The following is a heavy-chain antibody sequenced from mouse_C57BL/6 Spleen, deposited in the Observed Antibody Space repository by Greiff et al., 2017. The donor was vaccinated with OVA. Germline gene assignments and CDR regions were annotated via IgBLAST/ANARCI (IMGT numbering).Heavy chain of an antibody. V-gene: IGHV14-1*01. Sequence: VHVKQSGAELVRPGASVKLSCTASGFNIKDYYMHWVKQRPEQGLEWIGRIDPEDGDTEYAPKFQGKATMTAYTSSNTAYLQLSSLTSEDTAVYYCTKSADFDYWGQGTTLTVSS. CDR1: GFNIKDYY. CDR2: IDPEDGDT. J-gene: IGHJ2*01. CDR3: TKSADFDY.